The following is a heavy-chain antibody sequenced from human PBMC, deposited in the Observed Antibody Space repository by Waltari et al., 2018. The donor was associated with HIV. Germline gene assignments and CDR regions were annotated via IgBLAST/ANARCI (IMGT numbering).Heavy chain of an antibody. CDR1: GFIFGDYA. D-gene: IGHD3-3*01. J-gene: IGHJ6*02. CDR2: ISFDGNNA. Sequence: QEQLVESGGGVAQPGRSLRLPCSASGFIFGDYAMHWVRQAPGKGLEWVGLISFDGNNAYDADSVKGRFTISRDNSKNTMSLQMNSLRSDDTALYYCARTIFGVMITSDYFYGLDVWGQGTTVTVS. CDR3: ARTIFGVMITSDYFYGLDV. V-gene: IGHV3-30-3*01.